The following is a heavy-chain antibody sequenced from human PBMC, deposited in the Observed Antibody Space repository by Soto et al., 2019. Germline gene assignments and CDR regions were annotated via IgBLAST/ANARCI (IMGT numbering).Heavy chain of an antibody. CDR1: GFSLSNARMG. D-gene: IGHD3-3*01. V-gene: IGHV2-26*01. CDR3: ARIRIFGVAKPPIAPNAFDI. J-gene: IGHJ3*02. Sequence: QVTLKESGPVLVKPTETLTLTCTVSGFSLSNARMGVSWIRQPPGNALEWLAHIFSNDEKSYSTSLKSRLTISKDSSKSQVVLTMTNMDPVDTATYYCARIRIFGVAKPPIAPNAFDIWGHGTMVTVS. CDR2: IFSNDEK.